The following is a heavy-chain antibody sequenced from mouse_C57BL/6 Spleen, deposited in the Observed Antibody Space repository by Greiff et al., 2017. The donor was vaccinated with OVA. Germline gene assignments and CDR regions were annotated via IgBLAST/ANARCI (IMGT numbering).Heavy chain of an antibody. J-gene: IGHJ2*01. V-gene: IGHV3-6*01. D-gene: IGHD4-1*01. CDR2: ISYDGSN. CDR3: ARDLGRPYFDY. Sequence: ESGPGLVKPSQSLSLTCSVTGYSITSGYYWNWIRQFPGNKLEWMGYISYDGSNNYNPSLKNRISITRDTSKNQFFLKLNSVTTEDTATYYCARDLGRPYFDYWGQGTTLTVSS. CDR1: GYSITSGYY.